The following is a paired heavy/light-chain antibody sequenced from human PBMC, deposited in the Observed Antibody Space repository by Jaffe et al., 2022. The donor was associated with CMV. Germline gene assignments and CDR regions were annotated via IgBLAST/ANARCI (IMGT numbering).Light chain of an antibody. Sequence: EIVMTQSPVTLSVSPGERATLSCRASQSVSSNLAWYQQKPGQAPRLLIYGASTRATGIPARFSGSGSGTEFTLTISSLQSEDFAVYYCQQYNNWPVFGQGTKVEIK. V-gene: IGKV3-15*01. J-gene: IGKJ1*01. CDR3: QQYNNWPV. CDR2: GAS. CDR1: QSVSSN.
Heavy chain of an antibody. D-gene: IGHD2-8*02. V-gene: IGHV1-18*01. J-gene: IGHJ3*01. CDR3: ARYVLVVYGISAFDF. CDR1: GYTFTSYG. Sequence: QVQLVQSGAEVKKPGASVKVSCKASGYTFTSYGIGWVRQAPGQGLEWLGWINTYNGNTNYAQKPHGRVTLTTDTSTSTAYMELRSLTSDDTALYYCARYVLVVYGISAFDFWGQGTMVTVSS. CDR2: INTYNGNT.